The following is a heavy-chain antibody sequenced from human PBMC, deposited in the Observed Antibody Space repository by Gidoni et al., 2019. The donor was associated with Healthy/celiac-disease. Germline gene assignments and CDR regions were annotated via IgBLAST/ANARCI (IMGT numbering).Heavy chain of an antibody. CDR2: IYYSGST. V-gene: IGHV4-39*01. J-gene: IGHJ3*02. Sequence: QLQLQESGPGLVKPSETLSLTCTASGGSISSSSYYWGWIRQPPGKGLEWIGSIYYSGSTYYNPSLKGRVTISVDTSKNQFSLKLSSVTAADTAVYYCARQDAGGYDSSGYYYSAFDIWGQGTMVTVSS. D-gene: IGHD3-22*01. CDR3: ARQDAGGYDSSGYYYSAFDI. CDR1: GGSISSSSYY.